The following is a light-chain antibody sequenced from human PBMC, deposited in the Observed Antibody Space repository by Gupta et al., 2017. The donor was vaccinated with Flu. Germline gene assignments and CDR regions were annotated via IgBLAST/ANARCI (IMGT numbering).Light chain of an antibody. J-gene: IGKJ2*01. CDR2: KVS. CDR3: MQGAHWPPDT. V-gene: IGKV2-30*01. CDR1: QSLVCTDGNTY. Sequence: DVVLTQSPLSLPVTLGQPASISCRSGQSLVCTDGNTYLNWFQQRPGQSPRRLIYKVSNRDSGVPDRLSGSGSGTDFTLKISRGEADDIGIYYCMQGAHWPPDTFGQGTKLEIK.